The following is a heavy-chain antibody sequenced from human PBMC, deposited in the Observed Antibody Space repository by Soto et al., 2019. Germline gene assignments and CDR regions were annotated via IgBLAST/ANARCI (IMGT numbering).Heavy chain of an antibody. CDR1: GFTFSSYD. CDR2: MWYDGSSE. J-gene: IGHJ6*02. Sequence: QVQLVESGGGVVQPGRSLRLSCAASGFTFSSYDMHWVRQAPGKGLEWVAVMWYDGSSEYYADSVKGRFTISRDNSKNPLYLQMNSLRAEATAVYYCARDTRPAQYSPHVCGQWTTVTVSS. CDR3: ARDTRPAQYSPHV. V-gene: IGHV3-33*01. D-gene: IGHD6-6*01.